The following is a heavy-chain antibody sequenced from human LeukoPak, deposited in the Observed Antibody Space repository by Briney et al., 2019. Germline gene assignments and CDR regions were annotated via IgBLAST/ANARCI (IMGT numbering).Heavy chain of an antibody. D-gene: IGHD2-21*02. V-gene: IGHV3-23*01. CDR2: ISGSGGST. J-gene: IGHJ4*02. Sequence: GGSLRLSCAASGFTFSNYAMSWVRQAPGKGLEWVSAISGSGGSTYYADSVKGRFTISRDNSKNTLYLQMNSLRAEDTAVYYCAKSYCGGDCYSPIDYWGQGTLVTVSS. CDR3: AKSYCGGDCYSPIDY. CDR1: GFTFSNYA.